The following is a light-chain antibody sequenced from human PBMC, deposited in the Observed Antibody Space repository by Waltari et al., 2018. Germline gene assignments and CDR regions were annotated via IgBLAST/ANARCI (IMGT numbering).Light chain of an antibody. CDR3: QQLIDYPLT. J-gene: IGKJ4*01. V-gene: IGKV1-9*01. CDR1: RGIGNS. Sequence: DIQLTQSPSFLSASVGDRVTITCRARRGIGNSLAWYQQKPGKAPKLLIYAASTLQTGVPSRVRGSGYGTEFTLEISSLQPEDFATYYCQQLIDYPLTFGGGTKVEIK. CDR2: AAS.